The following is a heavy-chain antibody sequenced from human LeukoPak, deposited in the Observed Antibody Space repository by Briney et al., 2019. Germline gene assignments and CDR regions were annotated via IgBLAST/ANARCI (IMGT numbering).Heavy chain of an antibody. D-gene: IGHD6-13*01. CDR2: ISYSGST. CDR3: ARGISSWLALDY. J-gene: IGHJ4*02. V-gene: IGHV4-59*12. CDR1: GGSISSYY. Sequence: SETLSLTCTVSGGSISSYYWSWIRQPRGKGLEWIGSISYSGSTYFNPSLKSPVTISEDTSKNQFSLKLSSVTAADTAVYYCARGISSWLALDYWGQGTLLTVSS.